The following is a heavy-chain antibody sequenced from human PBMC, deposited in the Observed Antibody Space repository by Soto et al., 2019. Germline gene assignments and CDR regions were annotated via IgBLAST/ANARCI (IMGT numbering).Heavy chain of an antibody. Sequence: QFVESGGGLVKPGGSLRLSCSASGFTFSDENMSWVRQVPGKGLEWGSGISGGGSYIFYADSVQGRFSISRDNPKNSLFLEMNSLRVEDTAVYYCARDSDCHSTSCFFPPHVWGQGTTVTVSS. V-gene: IGHV3-21*06. CDR2: ISGGGSYI. CDR3: ARDSDCHSTSCFFPPHV. CDR1: GFTFSDEN. J-gene: IGHJ6*02. D-gene: IGHD2-2*01.